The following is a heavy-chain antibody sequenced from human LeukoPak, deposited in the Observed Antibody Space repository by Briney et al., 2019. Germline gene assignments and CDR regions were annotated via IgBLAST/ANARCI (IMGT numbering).Heavy chain of an antibody. Sequence: GGSLRLSCAASGFTFSNAWMRWVRQAPGKVLEWVSSINSGSSHIYYADSVKGRFTISRGNAKNALYLQMNSLRAEDTAVYYCARGPPMQMDVWGKGTTVNVSS. V-gene: IGHV3-21*01. CDR1: GFTFSNAW. CDR2: INSGSSHI. J-gene: IGHJ6*03. D-gene: IGHD2-2*01. CDR3: ARGPPMQMDV.